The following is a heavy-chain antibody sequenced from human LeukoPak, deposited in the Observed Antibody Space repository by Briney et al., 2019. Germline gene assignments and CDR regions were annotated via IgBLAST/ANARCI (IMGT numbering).Heavy chain of an antibody. V-gene: IGHV3-7*01. J-gene: IGHJ6*03. D-gene: IGHD1-26*01. Sequence: PGGSLRLSCAASGFTFSSYWMRWVRQAPGKGLEWVANIKQDGSEKYYVDSVKGRFTISRDNAKNSLYLQMNSLRAEDTAVYYCARQYTDWWELIDYYMDVWGKGTTVTVSS. CDR2: IKQDGSEK. CDR1: GFTFSSYW. CDR3: ARQYTDWWELIDYYMDV.